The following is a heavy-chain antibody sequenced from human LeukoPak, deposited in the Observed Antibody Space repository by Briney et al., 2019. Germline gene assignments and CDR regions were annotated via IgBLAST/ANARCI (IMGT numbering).Heavy chain of an antibody. CDR1: GYTFTAYY. Sequence: ASVKVSCKSSGYTFTAYYIHWVRQAPGQGLEWMGWINPNSGGTDCAQSFQGRVTMTRDTSISTAYMELRRLRSDDTAVYYCASGARISDYNDRPYKYYFDYWGQGALATVS. CDR2: INPNSGGT. D-gene: IGHD4-11*01. V-gene: IGHV1-2*02. CDR3: ASGARISDYNDRPYKYYFDY. J-gene: IGHJ4*02.